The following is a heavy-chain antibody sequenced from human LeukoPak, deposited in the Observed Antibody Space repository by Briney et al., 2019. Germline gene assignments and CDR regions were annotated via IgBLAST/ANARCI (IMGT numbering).Heavy chain of an antibody. CDR1: GGSFSGYY. Sequence: PSETLSLTCAVYGGSFSGYYWSWIRQPPGKGLEWIGEINHSGSTNCNPSLKSRVTISVDTSKNQFSLKLSSVTAADTAVYYCARGVRYQLPRLNRYYYYGMDVWGQGTTVTVSS. J-gene: IGHJ6*02. CDR2: INHSGST. V-gene: IGHV4-34*01. CDR3: ARGVRYQLPRLNRYYYYGMDV. D-gene: IGHD2-2*01.